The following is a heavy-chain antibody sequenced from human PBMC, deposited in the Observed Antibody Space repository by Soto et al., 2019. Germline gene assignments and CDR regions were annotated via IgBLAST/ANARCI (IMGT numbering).Heavy chain of an antibody. Sequence: QIQLMQSGAEVKKPGASVKVSCKASGYTFTSYGIHWVRQAPGQRLEWTGWINAGNGNTKYSEKFQGRVTITTGTSASTAYLELSSLRSEDTAVYYCARDPNDSSAYYHHYYYGMDVWGQGTTVTVSS. V-gene: IGHV1-3*01. J-gene: IGHJ6*02. CDR3: ARDPNDSSAYYHHYYYGMDV. CDR1: GYTFTSYG. CDR2: INAGNGNT. D-gene: IGHD3-22*01.